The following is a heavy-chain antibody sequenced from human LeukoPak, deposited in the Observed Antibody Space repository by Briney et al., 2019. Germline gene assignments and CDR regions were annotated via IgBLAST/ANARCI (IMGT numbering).Heavy chain of an antibody. CDR1: GGSINSNTYF. D-gene: IGHD3-10*01. CDR3: ARHDALYYYYGSGRVSYFDY. Sequence: SETLSLTCTVSGGSINSNTYFWGWLRQPPGKGVEWIESIYYSGSTYYNPSLKSRVTISANTSKNQFSLKLSSVTAADTAVYYCARHDALYYYYGSGRVSYFDYWGQGTLVTVSS. J-gene: IGHJ4*02. V-gene: IGHV4-39*01. CDR2: IYYSGST.